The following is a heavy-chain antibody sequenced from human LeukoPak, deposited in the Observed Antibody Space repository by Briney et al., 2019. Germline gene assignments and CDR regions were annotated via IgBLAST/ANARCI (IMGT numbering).Heavy chain of an antibody. D-gene: IGHD3-3*01. CDR1: GGPISSYY. Sequence: SETLSLTCTVSGGPISSYYWSWIRQPPGKGLEWIGYIYYSGSTNYNPSLKSRVTISVDTSKNQFSLKLSSVTAADTAVYYCARHAYYDFWSGYFYYFDYWGQGTLVTVSS. CDR3: ARHAYYDFWSGYFYYFDY. V-gene: IGHV4-59*08. J-gene: IGHJ4*02. CDR2: IYYSGST.